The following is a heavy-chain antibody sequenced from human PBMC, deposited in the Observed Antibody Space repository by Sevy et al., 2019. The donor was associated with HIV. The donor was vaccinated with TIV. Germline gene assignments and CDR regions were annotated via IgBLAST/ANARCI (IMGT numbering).Heavy chain of an antibody. Sequence: ASVKVSCKASGGTFSSYAISWVRQAPGQGLEWMGGIIPIFGTANYAKKFQGRVTITADESTSTAYMELSSLRSEDTAVYYCARERMSSSWDDYYYYGMDVWGQGTTVTVSS. CDR3: ARERMSSSWDDYYYYGMDV. CDR2: IIPIFGTA. CDR1: GGTFSSYA. V-gene: IGHV1-69*13. D-gene: IGHD6-13*01. J-gene: IGHJ6*02.